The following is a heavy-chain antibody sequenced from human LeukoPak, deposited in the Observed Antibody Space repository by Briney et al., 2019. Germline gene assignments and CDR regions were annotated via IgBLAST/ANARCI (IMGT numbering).Heavy chain of an antibody. CDR3: ARTYYSYYYGMDV. J-gene: IGHJ6*02. CDR1: GGSISSGDYY. V-gene: IGHV4-30-4*01. CDR2: IYYSGST. Sequence: SETLSLTCTVSGGSISSGDYYWSWIRQPPGKGLEWIGYIYYSGSTYYNPSLKSRVAISVDTSKNQFSLKLSSVTAADTAVYYCARTYYSYYYGMDVWGQGTTVTVSS.